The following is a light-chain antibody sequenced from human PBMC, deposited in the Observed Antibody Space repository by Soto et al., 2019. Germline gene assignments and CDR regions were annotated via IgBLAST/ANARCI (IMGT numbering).Light chain of an antibody. CDR3: CSYTDIALDVV. V-gene: IGLV2-14*01. J-gene: IGLJ2*01. Sequence: QSVLTQPASVSGSPGQSITISCTGTRSDIGGYDFVSWYQQHPGKAPKLLIYEVTHRPSGVSARFSGSKSGNTASLTISGVRPEDEADYYCCSYTDIALDVVFGGGTKLTVL. CDR2: EVT. CDR1: RSDIGGYDF.